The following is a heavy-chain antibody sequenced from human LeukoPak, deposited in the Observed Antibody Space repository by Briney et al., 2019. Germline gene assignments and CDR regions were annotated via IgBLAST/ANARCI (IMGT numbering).Heavy chain of an antibody. V-gene: IGHV1-2*02. D-gene: IGHD3-3*01. Sequence: ASVKVSCKASGYTFTGYYMHWVRQAPGQGLEWMGWINPNSGGTNYAQKFQGRVTMTRDTSISTAYMELSRLRSDDTAVYYCARGKITIFGVAPNWFDPWGQGTLVTVSS. CDR1: GYTFTGYY. J-gene: IGHJ5*02. CDR3: ARGKITIFGVAPNWFDP. CDR2: INPNSGGT.